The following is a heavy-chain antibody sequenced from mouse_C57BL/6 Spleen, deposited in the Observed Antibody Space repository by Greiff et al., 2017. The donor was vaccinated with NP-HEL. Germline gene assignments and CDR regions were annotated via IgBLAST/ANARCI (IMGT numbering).Heavy chain of an antibody. CDR2: ISDGGSYT. J-gene: IGHJ1*03. D-gene: IGHD3-3*01. CDR1: GFTFSSYA. CDR3: ARDKEGRGYFDV. V-gene: IGHV5-4*01. Sequence: EVQLVESGGGLVKPGGSLKLSCAASGFTFSSYAMSWVRQTPEKRLEWVATISDGGSYTYYPDNVKGRFTISRDNAKNNLYLQMSHLKSEDTAMYYCARDKEGRGYFDVWGTGTTVTVSS.